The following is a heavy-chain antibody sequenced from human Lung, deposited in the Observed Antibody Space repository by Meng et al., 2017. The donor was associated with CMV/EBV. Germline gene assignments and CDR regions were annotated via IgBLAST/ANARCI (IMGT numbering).Heavy chain of an antibody. CDR2: ISGSGGST. J-gene: IGHJ5*02. Sequence: ESXKISXVASGLTFSSHPMTWVRQAPGKGLEWVSSISGSGGSTYSAESVQGRFTISRDNSKNTLYLQMSALRDEDTALYYCASGGPVAGKNWFDRWGQGTXVTVSS. CDR3: ASGGPVAGKNWFDR. V-gene: IGHV3-23*01. CDR1: GLTFSSHP. D-gene: IGHD6-19*01.